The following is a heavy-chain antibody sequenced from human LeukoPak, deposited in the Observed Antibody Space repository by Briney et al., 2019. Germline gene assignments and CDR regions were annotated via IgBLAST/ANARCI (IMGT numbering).Heavy chain of an antibody. CDR2: IKQDGSEK. CDR1: GFTFSDYY. V-gene: IGHV3-7*01. J-gene: IGHJ5*02. Sequence: GGSLRLSCAASGFTFSDYYMSWVRQAPGKGLEWVANIKQDGSEKYYVDSVKGRFTISRDNAKNSLYLQMNSLRAEDTAVYYCARERRITMIVVVMHNWFDPWGQGTLVTVSS. D-gene: IGHD3-22*01. CDR3: ARERRITMIVVVMHNWFDP.